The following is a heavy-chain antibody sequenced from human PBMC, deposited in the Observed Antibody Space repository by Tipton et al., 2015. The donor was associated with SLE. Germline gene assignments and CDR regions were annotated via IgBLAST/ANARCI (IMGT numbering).Heavy chain of an antibody. D-gene: IGHD6-19*01. J-gene: IGHJ6*02. CDR2: INHSGST. CDR3: ARGKGNSSGWGHYYFYGMDV. V-gene: IGHV4-34*01. Sequence: LRLSCAVYGGSFSGYYWSWIRQPPGKGLEWIGEINHSGSTNYNPSLKSRVTISVDTSKKQFSLKLGSVTAADTAVYYCARGKGNSSGWGHYYFYGMDVWGQGTTVTVSS. CDR1: GGSFSGYY.